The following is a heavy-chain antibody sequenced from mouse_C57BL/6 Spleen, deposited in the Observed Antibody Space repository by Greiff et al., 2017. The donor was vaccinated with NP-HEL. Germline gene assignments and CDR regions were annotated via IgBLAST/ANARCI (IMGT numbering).Heavy chain of an antibody. D-gene: IGHD1-1*01. J-gene: IGHJ4*01. CDR1: GFTFTTYA. CDR3: AYGSSPYYAMDY. V-gene: IGHV10-3*01. Sequence: EVQLVESGGGLVQPKGSLKLSCAASGFTFTTYAMHWVRQAPGKGLEWVARIRSKSSNYATYYADSVKDRFTISRDDSQSMLYLQMNNLKTEDTAMYYCAYGSSPYYAMDYWGQGTSVTVSS. CDR2: IRSKSSNYAT.